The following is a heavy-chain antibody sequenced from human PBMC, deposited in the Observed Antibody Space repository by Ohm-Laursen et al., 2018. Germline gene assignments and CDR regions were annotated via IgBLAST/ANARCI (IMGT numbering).Heavy chain of an antibody. D-gene: IGHD3-16*01. Sequence: SSVKVSCKASGYTFTSYGTSWVRQAPGQGLEWMGWISAYNGNTNYAQKLQGRVTMTTDTSTSTAYMELRSLRSDDTAVYYCARVEHFVITFGGVADYWGQGTLVTVSS. CDR2: ISAYNGNT. J-gene: IGHJ4*02. CDR1: GYTFTSYG. CDR3: ARVEHFVITFGGVADY. V-gene: IGHV1-18*01.